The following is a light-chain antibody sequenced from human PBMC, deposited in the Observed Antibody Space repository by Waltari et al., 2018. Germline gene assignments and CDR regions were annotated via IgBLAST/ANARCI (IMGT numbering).Light chain of an antibody. Sequence: EIVMTQSPAILSVSPGERATLSCRASQSVSNNLAGYQQKPGQAPRLLIYGASARATRVPARFSGSGSGTDFTLTISSLQSEDFAVYFCQHYNAWPRAFGQGTRVEIK. CDR1: QSVSNN. J-gene: IGKJ1*01. CDR2: GAS. V-gene: IGKV3-15*01. CDR3: QHYNAWPRA.